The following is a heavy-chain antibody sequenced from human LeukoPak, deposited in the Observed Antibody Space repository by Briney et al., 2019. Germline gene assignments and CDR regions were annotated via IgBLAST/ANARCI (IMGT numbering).Heavy chain of an antibody. CDR1: GGSISSYY. V-gene: IGHV4-4*07. D-gene: IGHD4-11*01. CDR2: IYTSGST. CDR3: VRWDAYSNSFDD. Sequence: NTSEPLSLTCTVAGGSISSYYWSWIRQPAGKGLEWIGRIYTSGSTNYNPSLKSRVTMSVDTSKNPFSLKLSSVTAEDTAVYYCVRWDAYSNSFDDWGQGTLVTVSS. J-gene: IGHJ4*02.